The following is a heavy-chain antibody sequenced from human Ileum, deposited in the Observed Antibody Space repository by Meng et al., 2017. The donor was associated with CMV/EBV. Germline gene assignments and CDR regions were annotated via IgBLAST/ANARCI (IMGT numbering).Heavy chain of an antibody. CDR3: ASRILAWLFYFDH. V-gene: IGHV4-30-4*08. CDR1: GNPISSGDYY. J-gene: IGHJ4*02. D-gene: IGHD3-3*01. CDR2: IYYSGTT. Sequence: VSGNPISSGDYYWSWIRQSPGRGLEWIGYIYYSGTTYYNPSLQSRATISVDTSKNQFSLKLRSVTAADTAVYYCASRILAWLFYFDHWGQGALVTVSS.